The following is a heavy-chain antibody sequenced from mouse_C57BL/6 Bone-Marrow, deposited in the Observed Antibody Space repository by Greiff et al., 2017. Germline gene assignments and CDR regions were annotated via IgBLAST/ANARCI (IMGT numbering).Heavy chain of an antibody. CDR1: GFSLTSYG. CDR3: ARHAFDY. J-gene: IGHJ2*01. V-gene: IGHV2-6-1*01. Sequence: VKLVESGPGLLAPSQSLSITCTVSGFSLTSYGVHGVRQPPGKGLKWLVGIWRDGSTTYNSALKSRLSISKDNTMSQVFLKMNIRQTDDTAMYYCARHAFDYWGQGTTLTVSS. CDR2: IWRDGST.